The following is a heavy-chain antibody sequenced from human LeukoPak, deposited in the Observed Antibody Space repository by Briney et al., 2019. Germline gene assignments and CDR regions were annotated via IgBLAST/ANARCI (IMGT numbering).Heavy chain of an antibody. CDR3: ARESRSSGWDYFDY. J-gene: IGHJ4*02. V-gene: IGHV3-48*03. CDR2: ISSSGSTI. Sequence: GGSLRLSCAASGFTFSSYEMNWVRHAPGKGLEWVSYISSSGSTIYYADSVKGRFTISIDNAKNSLYLQMNSLRAEDTAVYYCARESRSSGWDYFDYWGQGTPVTVSS. CDR1: GFTFSSYE. D-gene: IGHD6-19*01.